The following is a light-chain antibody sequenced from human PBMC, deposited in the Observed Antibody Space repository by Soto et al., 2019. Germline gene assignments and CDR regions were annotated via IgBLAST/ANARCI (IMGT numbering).Light chain of an antibody. J-gene: IGLJ1*01. Sequence: HSVLTQPPSASGTPGQGVTITCFGSSSNIGSNAVNWYQQLPGTAPKLLIYGRNQRPTGVPDRFSDSLSGPSASLAIGGLQSEDEADYYCAAWDDRLHAIVFGTRTKGTGL. CDR1: SSNIGSNA. V-gene: IGLV1-44*01. CDR2: GRN. CDR3: AAWDDRLHAIV.